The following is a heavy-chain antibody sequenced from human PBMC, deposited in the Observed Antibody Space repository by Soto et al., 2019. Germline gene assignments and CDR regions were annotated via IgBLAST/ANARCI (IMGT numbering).Heavy chain of an antibody. CDR2: ISYDGVNK. V-gene: IGHV3-30-3*01. J-gene: IGHJ5*02. CDR3: ARFMKQHVLGWFDP. D-gene: IGHD6-6*01. CDR1: GFTVSSYA. Sequence: PWGSLRFACAASGFTVSSYAMNWVHQAPGKRLERVAVISYDGVNKYYADCVKGRFTISRDHFKNTVCLHMNSLRAEDTPVYSWARFMKQHVLGWFDPWGQGTLVTVSS.